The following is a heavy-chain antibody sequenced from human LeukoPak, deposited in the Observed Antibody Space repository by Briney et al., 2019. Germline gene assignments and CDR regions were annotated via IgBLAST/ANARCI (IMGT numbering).Heavy chain of an antibody. J-gene: IGHJ2*01. CDR1: GFTFSSYG. V-gene: IGHV3-23*01. CDR2: LSGSGTNT. Sequence: RPGGSLRLSCGASGFTFSSYGMIWVRQAPGKGLVWGSGLSGSGTNTYYADSVKGRFTISRDNSKNTLYLQMSSLRAEDTALYYCAKAWHYDSSGNPYWCFDLWGRGTLVTVSS. D-gene: IGHD3-22*01. CDR3: AKAWHYDSSGNPYWCFDL.